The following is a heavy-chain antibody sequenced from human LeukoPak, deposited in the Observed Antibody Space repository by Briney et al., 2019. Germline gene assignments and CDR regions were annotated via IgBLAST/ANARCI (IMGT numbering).Heavy chain of an antibody. CDR1: GXTFSSYE. CDR3: ARGYYYGSGSYFDY. V-gene: IGHV3-48*03. Sequence: GGSLRLSCAASGXTFSSYEMNWVRQAPGKGLDWVASISGNGISTYYADSVKGRFTISRDNTKNSLYLQMNSLRAEDTAVYYCARGYYYGSGSYFDYWGQGTLVTVSS. CDR2: ISGNGIST. D-gene: IGHD3-10*01. J-gene: IGHJ4*02.